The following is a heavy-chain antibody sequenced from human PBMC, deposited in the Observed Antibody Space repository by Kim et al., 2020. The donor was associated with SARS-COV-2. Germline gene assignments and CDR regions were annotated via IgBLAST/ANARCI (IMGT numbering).Heavy chain of an antibody. CDR3: ARAAYYYRMVRWTPMEREGVVDI. V-gene: IGHV4-34*01. D-gene: IGHD3-10*01. J-gene: IGHJ3*02. CDR1: GGSFSGYY. Sequence: SETLSLTCAVYGGSFSGYYWRWIRQHPGKGLEWFGEINHSGSTNYNQSLKSRVTISVDASKNHFSLKLSSVTAADTAVYYCARAAYYYRMVRWTPMEREGVVDIWGQGTMVTVSS. CDR2: INHSGST.